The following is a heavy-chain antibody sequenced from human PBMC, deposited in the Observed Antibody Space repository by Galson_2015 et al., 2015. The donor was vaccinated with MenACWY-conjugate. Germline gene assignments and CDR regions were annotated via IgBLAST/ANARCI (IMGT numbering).Heavy chain of an antibody. CDR3: AREGSGRGFDP. V-gene: IGHV3-74*01. CDR2: INFDGSTT. D-gene: IGHD2-15*01. J-gene: IGHJ5*02. Sequence: SLRLSCAASGFTFSNYWMHWVRQGPGKGLVWVSRINFDGSTTNYTDSVKGRFTISRDNAKNTLFLQMNSLRVEDTAVYYCAREGSGRGFDPWGQGTLVTVSS. CDR1: GFTFSNYW.